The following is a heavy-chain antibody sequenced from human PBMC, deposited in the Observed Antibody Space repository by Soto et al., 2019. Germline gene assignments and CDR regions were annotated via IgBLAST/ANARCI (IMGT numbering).Heavy chain of an antibody. CDR1: GFTFSNYC. CDR2: IMYDGSNK. J-gene: IGHJ4*02. V-gene: IGHV3-30*02. CDR3: VKGEYYYDGSAYYPFDY. D-gene: IGHD3-22*01. Sequence: PGGSLRLSCEASGFTFSNYCMHWIRQAPGKGLEWVAVIMYDGSNKYYAASVKGRFTISRDNPKNTLYLQLNSLRPEDTAVYYCVKGEYYYDGSAYYPFDYWGQGRMVTVSS.